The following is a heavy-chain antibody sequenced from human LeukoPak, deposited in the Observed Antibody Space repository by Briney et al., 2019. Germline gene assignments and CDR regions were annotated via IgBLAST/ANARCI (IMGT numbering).Heavy chain of an antibody. CDR2: INDNGRT. CDR3: SRRWSYGIYYYMDL. V-gene: IGHV4-34*01. Sequence: SETLTLTCAVYGGSFSNYYWSWIRQSPGKGLEWIGEINDNGRTNYNPSLMSRVTISLDTSKKQFSLKVNSVTAADTAVYYCSRRWSYGIYYYMDLWDKGTTVTVSS. J-gene: IGHJ6*03. CDR1: GGSFSNYY. D-gene: IGHD1-26*01.